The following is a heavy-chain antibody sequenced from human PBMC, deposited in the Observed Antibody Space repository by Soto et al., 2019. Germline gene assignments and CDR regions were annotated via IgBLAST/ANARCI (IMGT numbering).Heavy chain of an antibody. CDR3: ARDRAQTIAVAGPAAFDI. CDR1: GFTFSIHG. V-gene: IGHV3-21*01. J-gene: IGHJ3*02. CDR2: ISSSSSYI. Sequence: GGSLSISCAASGFTFSIHGMDWVRPTPGKGLEWVSSISSSSSYIYYADSVKGRFTISRDNAKNSLYLQMNSLRAEDTAVYYCARDRAQTIAVAGPAAFDIWGQGTMVTFS. D-gene: IGHD6-19*01.